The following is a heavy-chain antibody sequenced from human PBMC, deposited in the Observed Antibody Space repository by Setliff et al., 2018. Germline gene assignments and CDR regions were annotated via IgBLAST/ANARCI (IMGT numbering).Heavy chain of an antibody. Sequence: SETLSLTCSVAGGSMSNYFWSWVRRPPGKGLEWIGFISSGGSTIYSPSLKSRVTISVDTSKNQFSLRLTSVTAADTAIYYCARNPASGAYYSSRPFHFDYWGPETLLVTVSS. V-gene: IGHV4-4*08. CDR1: GGSMSNYF. J-gene: IGHJ4*03. CDR2: ISSGGST. D-gene: IGHD3-22*01. CDR3: ARNPASGAYYSSRPFHFDY.